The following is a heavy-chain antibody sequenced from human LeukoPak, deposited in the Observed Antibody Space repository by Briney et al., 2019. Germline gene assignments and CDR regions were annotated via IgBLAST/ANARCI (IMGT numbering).Heavy chain of an antibody. CDR1: GFTFSTYG. Sequence: GGSLRLSCAASGFTFSTYGMNWVRQAPGKGLEWVSGIGGSGDRIYYADSVKGRFTISRDNAKDSLYLQMNSLRAEDTAVYYCARDPGSGYEEHFDYWGQGTLVTVSS. V-gene: IGHV3-23*01. CDR2: IGGSGDRI. J-gene: IGHJ4*02. D-gene: IGHD5-12*01. CDR3: ARDPGSGYEEHFDY.